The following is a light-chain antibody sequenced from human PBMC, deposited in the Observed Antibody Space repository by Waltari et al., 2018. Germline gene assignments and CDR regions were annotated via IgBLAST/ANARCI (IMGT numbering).Light chain of an antibody. Sequence: EIVLTQSPGTLSLSPGHGATLPCRASQSIGSNYLAWYQQKPGQAPKLLIYGASSRATGIPDKFTGSGSGTDFTLTISRLEPEDFAVYYCQQSANSLTFGGGSKVEI. V-gene: IGKV3-20*01. J-gene: IGKJ4*01. CDR3: QQSANSLT. CDR2: GAS. CDR1: QSIGSNY.